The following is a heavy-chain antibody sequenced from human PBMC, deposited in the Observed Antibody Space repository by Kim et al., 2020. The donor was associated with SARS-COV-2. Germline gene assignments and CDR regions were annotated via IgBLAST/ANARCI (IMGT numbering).Heavy chain of an antibody. Sequence: GGSLRLSCEASGFAVYRFAMNWVRQAPGQGLEWIAAITNNNGKTYYQDSEKGRYTISRDESKNIVYLHMSSLRVEDTAVYYCAKDHPSPGWPTFGDWGKG. CDR1: GFAVYRFA. CDR3: AKDHPSPGWPTFGD. V-gene: IGHV3-23*01. J-gene: IGHJ4*02. CDR2: ITNNNGKT. D-gene: IGHD6-19*01.